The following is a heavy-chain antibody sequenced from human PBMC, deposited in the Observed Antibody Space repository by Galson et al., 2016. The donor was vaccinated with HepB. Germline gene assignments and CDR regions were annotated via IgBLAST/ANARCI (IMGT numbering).Heavy chain of an antibody. D-gene: IGHD3-22*01. V-gene: IGHV3-48*03. CDR3: AIPDSSVYAFDI. J-gene: IGHJ3*02. Sequence: SLRLSCAASGFTFSGYEMNWVRQAPGKGLEWASYISSIGGTIYYADSVKGRFPISRDNAKKSLYPRLNSLRVEDTAVYYCAIPDSSVYAFDIWGQGTMVTVSS. CDR1: GFTFSGYE. CDR2: ISSIGGTI.